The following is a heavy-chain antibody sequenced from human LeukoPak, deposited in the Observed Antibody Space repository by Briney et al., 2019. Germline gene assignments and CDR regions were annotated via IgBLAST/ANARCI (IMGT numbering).Heavy chain of an antibody. J-gene: IGHJ4*02. CDR2: IYYGGNT. CDR3: ARIMVFFESRTPRPHVYYFDY. CDR1: GGSISSNYYY. Sequence: PSETLSLTCAVSGGSISSNYYYWGWIRQPPGKGLEWIGSIYYGGNTNYNPSLKSRVTISVDTSKNQFSLKLTSVTAADTAVYYCARIMVFFESRTPRPHVYYFDYWGQGTLVTVSS. V-gene: IGHV4-39*07. D-gene: IGHD3-3*01.